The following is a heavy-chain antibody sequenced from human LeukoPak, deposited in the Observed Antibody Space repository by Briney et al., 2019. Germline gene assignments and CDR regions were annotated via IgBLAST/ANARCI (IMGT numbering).Heavy chain of an antibody. J-gene: IGHJ6*02. CDR3: ARERLWVGGMDV. D-gene: IGHD1-26*01. CDR1: GFTFSNYW. V-gene: IGHV3-7*01. Sequence: PGGSLRLSCAASGFTFSNYWMSWVRQAPGKGLEWVANIKEDGSEKYYVDSVKGRFTISRDNAKKSLYLEMNSLRVEDTAVYYCARERLWVGGMDVWGQGTTVTVSS. CDR2: IKEDGSEK.